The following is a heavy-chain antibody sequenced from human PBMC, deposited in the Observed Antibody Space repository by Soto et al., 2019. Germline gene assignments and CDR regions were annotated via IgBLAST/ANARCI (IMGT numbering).Heavy chain of an antibody. CDR2: INHSGST. V-gene: IGHV4-34*01. CDR3: ARGSLGSGDSLGFDS. Sequence: WETLSLTCAVYGGSFSGYYWSWIRQPPGKGLEWIGEINHSGSTNYNPSLKSRVTISVDTSKNQLSLKLSSVTAADTAVYYCARGSLGSGDSLGFDSWGQGTMVTVYS. J-gene: IGHJ4*02. D-gene: IGHD3-3*01. CDR1: GGSFSGYY.